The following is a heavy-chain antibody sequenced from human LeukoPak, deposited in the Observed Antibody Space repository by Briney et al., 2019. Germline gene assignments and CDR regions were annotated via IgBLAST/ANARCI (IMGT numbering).Heavy chain of an antibody. V-gene: IGHV4-59*10. Sequence: SETLSLTCAVYGGSFSGYYWSWIRQPPGKGLEWIGRIYTSGSTNYNPSLKSRVTMSVDTSKNQFSLKLSSVTAADTAVYYCARGPYSSSWYRFDPWGQGTLVTVSS. CDR1: GGSFSGYY. D-gene: IGHD6-13*01. CDR3: ARGPYSSSWYRFDP. J-gene: IGHJ5*02. CDR2: IYTSGST.